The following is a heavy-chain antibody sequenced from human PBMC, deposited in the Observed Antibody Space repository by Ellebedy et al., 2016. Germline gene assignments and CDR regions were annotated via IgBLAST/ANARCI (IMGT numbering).Heavy chain of an antibody. D-gene: IGHD4-17*01. CDR3: RQGHYADL. J-gene: IGHJ4*02. V-gene: IGHV3-23*01. CDR1: GFPFNNFF. Sequence: GESLKISXVTSGFPFNNFFMSWVRQAPGKGLEWVSTISGGGDGTYLADSVKGRFTISRDSSKNSVYLRMNNLRVEDTAVYYCRQGHYADLWGQGTLVTVSS. CDR2: ISGGGDGT.